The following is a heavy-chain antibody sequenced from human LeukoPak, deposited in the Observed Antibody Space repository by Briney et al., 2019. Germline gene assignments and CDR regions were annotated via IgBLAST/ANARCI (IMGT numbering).Heavy chain of an antibody. V-gene: IGHV3-21*01. D-gene: IGHD3-10*01. CDR2: ISSSSSYI. CDR3: AREGGTTMVRGVINY. CDR1: GFTFSSYS. Sequence: PGGSLRLSCAASGFTFSSYSMNWVRQAPGKGLEWVSSISSSSSYIYYADSVKGRFTISRDNAKNSLYLQMNSLRAEDTAVYYCAREGGTTMVRGVINYWGQGTLVTVSS. J-gene: IGHJ4*02.